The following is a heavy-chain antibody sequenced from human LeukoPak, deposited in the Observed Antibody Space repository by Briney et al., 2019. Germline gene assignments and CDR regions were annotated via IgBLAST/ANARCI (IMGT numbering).Heavy chain of an antibody. V-gene: IGHV4-34*01. CDR2: INHSGST. J-gene: IGHJ4*02. CDR1: GGSFSGYY. D-gene: IGHD5-18*01. CDR3: ARGGVDTAMGRRWYFDY. Sequence: SSETLSLTCAVYGGSFSGYYWSWIRQPPGKGLEWIGEINHSGSTNYNPSLKSRVTISVDTSKNQFSLKLSSVTAADTAVYYCARGGVDTAMGRRWYFDYWGQGTLVTVSS.